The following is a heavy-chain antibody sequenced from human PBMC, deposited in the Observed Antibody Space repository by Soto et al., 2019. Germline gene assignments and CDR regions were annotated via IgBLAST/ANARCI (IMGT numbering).Heavy chain of an antibody. CDR3: AREPISTPRGVTQVDP. Sequence: QVRLQESGPGLVRPSQTLSLTCNVSGAPISSGGFYWSWIRQHPGTGPEWIGYIYNSGTTFYNPSLGSRVTMSLDAAKNHFSLELRSVTVADTAVYYCAREPISTPRGVTQVDPWGQGTQVTVSS. CDR2: IYNSGTT. D-gene: IGHD3-10*01. V-gene: IGHV4-31*03. CDR1: GAPISSGGFY. J-gene: IGHJ5*02.